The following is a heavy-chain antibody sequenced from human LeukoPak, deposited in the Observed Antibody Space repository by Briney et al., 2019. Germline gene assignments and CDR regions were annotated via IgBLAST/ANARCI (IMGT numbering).Heavy chain of an antibody. J-gene: IGHJ4*02. V-gene: IGHV4-61*01. D-gene: IGHD2-15*01. CDR3: ARGYCSGGNCYWFDY. CDR2: IYYTGST. Sequence: TSETLSLTCTVSGGSVSSGSYYWNWIRQPPGKGLEWVGYIYYTGSTNYNPSLKSRVTISVDTSKNQFSLKLSSVTAADTAVYYCARGYCSGGNCYWFDYWGQGTLVTVSS. CDR1: GGSVSSGSYY.